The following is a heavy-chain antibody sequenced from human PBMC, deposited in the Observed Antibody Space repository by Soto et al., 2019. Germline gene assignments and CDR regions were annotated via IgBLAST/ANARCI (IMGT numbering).Heavy chain of an antibody. CDR1: GFVFGSSA. Sequence: EGQLVESGGGLVKPGGSLRLSCVGSGFVFGSSAMTWVRQAPGKGLEWVASISSSGTYIDYADSVKGRFTTSRDNANNLLFLQMTSLRGDDTAVYYCARAGGVAARSKFYAGLDVWGQGTTVSVSS. J-gene: IGHJ6*02. D-gene: IGHD6-6*01. CDR3: ARAGGVAARSKFYAGLDV. CDR2: ISSSGTYI. V-gene: IGHV3-21*02.